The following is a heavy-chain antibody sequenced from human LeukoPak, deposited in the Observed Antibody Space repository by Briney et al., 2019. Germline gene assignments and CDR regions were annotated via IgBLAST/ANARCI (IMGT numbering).Heavy chain of an antibody. V-gene: IGHV3-21*01. D-gene: IGHD5-24*01. CDR2: ISSSSTYI. CDR3: ARGQGLQLKSGSDY. CDR1: GFTFSSYT. J-gene: IGHJ4*02. Sequence: GGSLRLSCAASGFTFSSYTMNWVRQAPGKGLKWVSSISSSSTYIYYADSVKGRFTISRDNAKNSLCLQMNSPRAHDTAVYYCARGQGLQLKSGSDYWGQGTLVTVSS.